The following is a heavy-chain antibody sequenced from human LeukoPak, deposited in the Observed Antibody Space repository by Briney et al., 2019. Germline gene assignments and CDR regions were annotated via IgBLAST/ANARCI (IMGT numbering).Heavy chain of an antibody. Sequence: GGSLRLSCAASGFTFSNAWMSWVRQAPGKGLEWVGRIISRTYGGTADYAAPVKGRFTISRDDSKNTLYLQMNSLKTEDTAVYYCTTYDSNGYYSDYWGQGTLVTVSS. CDR2: IISRTYGGTA. J-gene: IGHJ4*02. CDR3: TTYDSNGYYSDY. CDR1: GFTFSNAW. V-gene: IGHV3-15*01. D-gene: IGHD3-22*01.